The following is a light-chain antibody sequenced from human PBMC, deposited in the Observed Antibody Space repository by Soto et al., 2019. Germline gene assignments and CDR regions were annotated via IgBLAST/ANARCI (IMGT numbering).Light chain of an antibody. CDR3: PQLNSYPRT. CDR1: QGISSY. CDR2: DAS. V-gene: IGKV1-9*01. Sequence: DIQLTQAPSFLSASVGDRVTITCRASQGISSYLAWYQQKPGKAPKVLIFDASTLQSGVPPRFSGSGSGTEFTLTISSLQPEDFASYYCPQLNSYPRTFGPGTKVEIK. J-gene: IGKJ1*01.